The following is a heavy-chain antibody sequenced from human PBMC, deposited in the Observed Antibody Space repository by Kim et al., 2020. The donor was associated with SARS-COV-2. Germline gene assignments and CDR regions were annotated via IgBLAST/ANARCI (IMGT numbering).Heavy chain of an antibody. CDR3: ARGLDV. J-gene: IGHJ6*02. Sequence: DGSEKYYVDSGKGRFTIARDNAKNSLYLQMNSLRVEDTAVYYGARGLDVWGQGTTVTVSS. V-gene: IGHV3-7*01. CDR2: DGSEK.